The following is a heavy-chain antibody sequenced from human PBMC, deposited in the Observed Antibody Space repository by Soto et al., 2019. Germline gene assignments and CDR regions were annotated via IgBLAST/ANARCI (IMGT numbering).Heavy chain of an antibody. D-gene: IGHD3-10*01. CDR3: ARVWGGAFDI. J-gene: IGHJ3*02. CDR2: IYYSGST. CDR1: GGSISSYY. Sequence: PSETLSLTCTVSGGSISSYYLSWIRQPPGKGLEWIGYIYYSGSTNYNPSLKSRVTISVDTSKNQFSLKLSSVTAADTAVYYRARVWGGAFDIWGQGTMVTVSS. V-gene: IGHV4-59*01.